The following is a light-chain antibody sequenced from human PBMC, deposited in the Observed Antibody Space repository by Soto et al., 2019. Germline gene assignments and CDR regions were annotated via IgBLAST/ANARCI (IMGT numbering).Light chain of an antibody. J-gene: IGKJ5*01. Sequence: EIVLTQSPGTMSLSPGERATLSCRASQSISSSDLAWYQQKAGRAPRLLIYGASNRATGIPDRFSGSGSGTDFTLIISRLEPEDFAVYYCQKYGSSLPITVGQGTRLEIK. CDR1: QSISSSD. V-gene: IGKV3-20*01. CDR2: GAS. CDR3: QKYGSSLPIT.